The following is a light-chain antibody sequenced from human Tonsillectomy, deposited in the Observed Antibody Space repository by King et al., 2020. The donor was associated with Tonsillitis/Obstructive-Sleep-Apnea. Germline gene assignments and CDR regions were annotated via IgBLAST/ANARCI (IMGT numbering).Light chain of an antibody. V-gene: IGLV2-14*01. CDR3: ASYTTTTTV. Sequence: RPSGVSNRFSGSKSGSTASLTISGLQAEDEADYYCASYTTTTTVFGGGTKL. J-gene: IGLJ3*02.